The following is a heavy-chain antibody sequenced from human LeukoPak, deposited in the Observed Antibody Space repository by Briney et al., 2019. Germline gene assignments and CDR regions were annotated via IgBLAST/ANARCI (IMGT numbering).Heavy chain of an antibody. J-gene: IGHJ5*02. Sequence: SVKVSCKASGGTFSSYAISWVRQAPGQGLEWMGRIIPILGIANYAQKFQGRVTMTTDTSTSTAYMELRSLRSDDTAVYYCARVGRIAVAGTRRGNWFDPWGQGTLVTVSS. D-gene: IGHD6-19*01. CDR3: ARVGRIAVAGTRRGNWFDP. CDR2: IIPILGIA. CDR1: GGTFSSYA. V-gene: IGHV1-69*04.